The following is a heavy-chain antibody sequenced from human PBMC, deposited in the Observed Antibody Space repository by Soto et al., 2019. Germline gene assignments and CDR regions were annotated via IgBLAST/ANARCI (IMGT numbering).Heavy chain of an antibody. V-gene: IGHV4-4*02. CDR1: GGSISSSNW. CDR3: ARVGANTQHYFDY. CDR2: IYHSGST. Sequence: QVQLQESGPGLVKPSGTLSLTCAVSGGSISSSNWWSWVRQPPGKGLEWIGEIYHSGSTNYNPSLQSRVTISVDKSKNQFSLKLSSVTAADTAVYYCARVGANTQHYFDYWGQGTLVTVSS. D-gene: IGHD1-26*01. J-gene: IGHJ4*02.